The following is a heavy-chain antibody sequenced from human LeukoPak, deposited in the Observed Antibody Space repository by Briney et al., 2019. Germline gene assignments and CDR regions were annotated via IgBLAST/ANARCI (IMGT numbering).Heavy chain of an antibody. Sequence: SETLSLTCAVYGGSFSGYYWSWIRQPPGKGLEWIGEINHSGSTNYNPSLKSRVTISVDTSKNQFSLKLSSVTAADTAVYCCARGPRHSSSWYYYYYGMDVWGQGTTVTVSS. CDR2: INHSGST. D-gene: IGHD6-13*01. J-gene: IGHJ6*02. CDR3: ARGPRHSSSWYYYYYGMDV. V-gene: IGHV4-34*01. CDR1: GGSFSGYY.